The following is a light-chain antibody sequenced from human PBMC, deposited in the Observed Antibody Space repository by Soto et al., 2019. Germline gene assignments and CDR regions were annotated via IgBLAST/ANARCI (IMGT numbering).Light chain of an antibody. V-gene: IGKV4-1*01. J-gene: IGKJ1*01. CDR3: QQYYSTPRT. CDR1: QSLLYSANNKNC. Sequence: DIVMTQSPDSLAVSLGERATINCKSSQSLLYSANNKNCLAWYQQKPGQPPKLLLYWASTRESGVPDRFSGSGSGTDFTLTISSLQAEDVAVYYCQQYYSTPRTFGQGTKVEIK. CDR2: WAS.